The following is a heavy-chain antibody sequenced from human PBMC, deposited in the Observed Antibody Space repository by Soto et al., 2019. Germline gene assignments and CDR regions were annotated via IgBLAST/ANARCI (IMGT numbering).Heavy chain of an antibody. CDR2: IYHSGST. D-gene: IGHD3-3*01. V-gene: IGHV4-30-2*01. CDR3: ATSPTYDFWSGYTFDY. Sequence: SETLSLTCAVSGGSISSGGYSWSWIRQPPGKGLEWIGYIYHSGSTYYNPSLKSRVTISVDRSKNQFSLKLSSVTAADTAVYYCATSPTYDFWSGYTFDYWGQGTLVTVSS. J-gene: IGHJ4*02. CDR1: GGSISSGGYS.